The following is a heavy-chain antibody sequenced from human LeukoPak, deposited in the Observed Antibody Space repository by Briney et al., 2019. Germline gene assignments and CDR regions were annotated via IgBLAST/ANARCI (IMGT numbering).Heavy chain of an antibody. CDR1: GFSFSTSW. CDR3: ARDRYYVPDY. Sequence: GGSLRLSCAASGFSFSTSWMHWFRQSPGRGLVWVSRITSDGRTTIYADSVKGRFSISRDNSKNTLFLQMNSLRADDTAVYYCARDRYYVPDYWGQGTLVTVSS. D-gene: IGHD3-16*01. V-gene: IGHV3-74*01. CDR2: ITSDGRTT. J-gene: IGHJ4*02.